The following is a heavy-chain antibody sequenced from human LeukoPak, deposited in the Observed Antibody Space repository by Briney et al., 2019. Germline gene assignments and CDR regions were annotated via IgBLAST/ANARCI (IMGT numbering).Heavy chain of an antibody. Sequence: GGSLRLSCAASGFTFSSYAMHWVRQAPGKGLEWVAVISYDGSNKYYADSVKGRFTISRDNSKNTLYLQMNGLRAEDTAVYYCARADDYGDYEGAFDIWGQGTMVTVSS. CDR1: GFTFSSYA. CDR2: ISYDGSNK. D-gene: IGHD4-17*01. V-gene: IGHV3-30-3*01. J-gene: IGHJ3*02. CDR3: ARADDYGDYEGAFDI.